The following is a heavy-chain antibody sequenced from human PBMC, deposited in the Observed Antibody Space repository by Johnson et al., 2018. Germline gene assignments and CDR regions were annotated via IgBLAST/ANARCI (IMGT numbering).Heavy chain of an antibody. D-gene: IGHD1-1*01. Sequence: ERLLETGGGVVQPGRSLRLSCAASGFTFSSSGMHWVRQAPGKGLEWVAVISYDGSNKYYADSVKGRFTISSDNSKNTLYLQMNSLRAEDTAVYYCAREGQVEVDAFDIWGQGTMVTVSS. CDR1: GFTFSSSG. V-gene: IGHV3-30*03. CDR2: ISYDGSNK. CDR3: AREGQVEVDAFDI. J-gene: IGHJ3*02.